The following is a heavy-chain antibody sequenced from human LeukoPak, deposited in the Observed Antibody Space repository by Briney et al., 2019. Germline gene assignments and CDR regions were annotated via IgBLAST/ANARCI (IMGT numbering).Heavy chain of an antibody. CDR3: AKGRLRYCSGGSCQIDY. V-gene: IGHV3-30*02. CDR2: IRYDGSNK. D-gene: IGHD2-15*01. Sequence: PGGSLRLSCAASGFTFSSYGMHWVRQAPGKGLEWVAFIRYDGSNKYYADSVKGRFTISRDNSKNTLYLQMNSLRAEDTAVYYCAKGRLRYCSGGSCQIDYWGQGTLVTVSS. J-gene: IGHJ4*02. CDR1: GFTFSSYG.